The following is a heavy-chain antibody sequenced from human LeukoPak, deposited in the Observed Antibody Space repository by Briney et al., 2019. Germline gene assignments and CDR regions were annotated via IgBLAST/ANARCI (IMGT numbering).Heavy chain of an antibody. Sequence: ASVKVSCKASGGTFSSYTISWVRQAPGQGLEWMGRIIPILGIANYAQKFQGRVTITADKSTSTAYMELSSLRSEDTAVYYCAREDCSGGSCYPYYDSSGYYSHWGQGTLVT. CDR2: IIPILGIA. CDR1: GGTFSSYT. D-gene: IGHD3-22*01. CDR3: AREDCSGGSCYPYYDSSGYYSH. V-gene: IGHV1-69*04. J-gene: IGHJ4*02.